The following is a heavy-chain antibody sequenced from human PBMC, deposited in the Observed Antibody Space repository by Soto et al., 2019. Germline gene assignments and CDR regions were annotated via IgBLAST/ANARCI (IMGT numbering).Heavy chain of an antibody. CDR1: GGTFSSYA. CDR2: IIPIFGTA. D-gene: IGHD3-16*01. Sequence: SVKVSCKASGGTFSSYAISWVRQAPGQGLEWMGGIIPIFGTANYAQKFQGRVTITADKSTSTAYMELSSLRSEDTAVYYCARGLREPPFDYFDYWGQGPLVTVSS. V-gene: IGHV1-69*06. J-gene: IGHJ4*02. CDR3: ARGLREPPFDYFDY.